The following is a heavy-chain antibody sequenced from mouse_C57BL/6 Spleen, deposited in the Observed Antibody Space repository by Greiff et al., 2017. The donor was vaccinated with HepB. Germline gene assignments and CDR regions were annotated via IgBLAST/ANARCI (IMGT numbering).Heavy chain of an antibody. D-gene: IGHD2-4*01. CDR2: IYPGSGST. J-gene: IGHJ3*01. V-gene: IGHV1-55*01. CDR3: ARYYDYDGVAY. CDR1: GYTFTRYW. Sequence: QVQLQQPGAELVKPGASVKMSCKASGYTFTRYWITWVKQRPGQGLEWIGDIYPGSGSTNYNEKFKSKATLTVDTSSSTAYMQLSSLTSEDSAVYYCARYYDYDGVAYWGQGTLVTVSA.